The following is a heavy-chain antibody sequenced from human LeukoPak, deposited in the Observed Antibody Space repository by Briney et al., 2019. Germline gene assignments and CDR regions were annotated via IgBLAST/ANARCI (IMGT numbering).Heavy chain of an antibody. CDR3: ARNGAYSADS. CDR1: GYSISSGYW. J-gene: IGHJ4*02. D-gene: IGHD2-15*01. V-gene: IGHV4-4*02. Sequence: AETLSLTCAVSGYSISSGYWWSWVRQPPGKGLEWIGEILHTGSTNYNPSLKSRVTISVDKSKNQFSLKLTFVTAADTAVYYCARNGAYSADSWGQGTLLTVSS. CDR2: ILHTGST.